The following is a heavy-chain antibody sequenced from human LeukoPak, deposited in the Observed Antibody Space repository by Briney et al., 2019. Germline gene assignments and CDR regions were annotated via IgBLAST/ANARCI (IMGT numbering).Heavy chain of an antibody. D-gene: IGHD6-13*01. Sequence: GWSLRLSCAASGFTFISYSMSWVRQAAGKGLEWVASNSSSNSYIYYADSVNGRFTISRDNAKNSLYLQMNSLRAEDTAVYYFARDAVAAAGSFEYWGQGTLVTVSS. J-gene: IGHJ4*02. CDR2: NSSSNSYI. CDR3: ARDAVAAAGSFEY. V-gene: IGHV3-21*01. CDR1: GFTFISYS.